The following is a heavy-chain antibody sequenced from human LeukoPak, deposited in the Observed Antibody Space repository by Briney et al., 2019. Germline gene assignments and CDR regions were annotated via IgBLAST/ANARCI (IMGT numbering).Heavy chain of an antibody. V-gene: IGHV4-59*01. CDR2: IYYSGST. J-gene: IGHJ6*02. CDR3: ARETYYYGMDV. CDR1: GGCISSYY. Sequence: SETLSLTCTVSGGCISSYYWSWIRQPPGRGLEWIGYIYYSGSTNYNPSLKSRVTISVDTSKNQFSLKLSSVTAVDTAVYYCARETYYYGMDVWGQGTTVTVSS.